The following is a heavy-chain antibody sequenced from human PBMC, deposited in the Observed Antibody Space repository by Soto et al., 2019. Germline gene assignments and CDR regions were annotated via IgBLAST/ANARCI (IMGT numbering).Heavy chain of an antibody. CDR1: GFTFSSYS. CDR3: ARAQRGYSYGFMDV. J-gene: IGHJ6*03. V-gene: IGHV3-21*01. CDR2: ISSTSSYI. D-gene: IGHD5-18*01. Sequence: GGSLRLSCAASGFTFSSYSINWVRQAPGKGLEWVSSISSTSSYIYYADSLKGRFTISRDNAKNSLYLQMNSLRAEDTAVYYCARAQRGYSYGFMDVWGKGTTVTVSS.